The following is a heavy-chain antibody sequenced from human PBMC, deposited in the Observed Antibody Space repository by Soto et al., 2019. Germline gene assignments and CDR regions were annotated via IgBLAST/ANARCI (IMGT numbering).Heavy chain of an antibody. CDR1: GFTFSSYA. CDR3: AKDVGDYNNYPYNWFDP. Sequence: PGGSLRLSCVASGFTFSSYAMTWVRQAPEKGLEWVSAISGSGAYTFYADSVKGRFTISRDNSENTLYLQMNSLRAEETAVYYCAKDVGDYNNYPYNWFDPWGQGTLVTVSS. J-gene: IGHJ5*02. V-gene: IGHV3-23*01. CDR2: ISGSGAYT. D-gene: IGHD4-4*01.